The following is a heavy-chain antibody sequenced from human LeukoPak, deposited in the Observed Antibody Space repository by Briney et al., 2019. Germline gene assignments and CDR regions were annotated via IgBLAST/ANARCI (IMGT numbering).Heavy chain of an antibody. V-gene: IGHV4-34*01. CDR2: INHTGST. CDR1: GGSFSGYY. CDR3: ARVRNDFWSGPPTSYVDV. Sequence: SETLSLTCAVYGGSFSGYYWSWIRQPPGKGLEWIGEINHTGSTNYNPSLKSRVTISVDTSKNQFSLNLNSVTAADTAVYYCARVRNDFWSGPPTSYVDVWGKGTTVTVSS. D-gene: IGHD3-3*01. J-gene: IGHJ6*03.